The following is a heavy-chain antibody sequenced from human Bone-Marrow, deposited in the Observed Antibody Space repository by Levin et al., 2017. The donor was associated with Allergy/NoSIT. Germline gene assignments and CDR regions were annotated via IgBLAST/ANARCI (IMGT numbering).Heavy chain of an antibody. V-gene: IGHV3-49*03. Sequence: GGSLRLSCSNVGDDFISWFRQAPGKGLEWLGVLKSKAFGGIVEYGASVKGRFTISRDDSQSIAYLHLNSLKAEDTGIYYCSRVVVDSVPRGVVLSLDPPYCGMDVWGQGTTVTVS. CDR1: GDDF. CDR2: LKSKAFGGIV. J-gene: IGHJ6*02. CDR3: SRVVVDSVPRGVVLSLDPPYCGMDV. D-gene: IGHD3-10*01.